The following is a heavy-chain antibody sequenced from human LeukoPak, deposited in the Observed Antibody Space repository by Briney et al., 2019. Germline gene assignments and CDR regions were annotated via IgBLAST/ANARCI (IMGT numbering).Heavy chain of an antibody. J-gene: IGHJ3*02. CDR1: GFTFSSYA. V-gene: IGHV3-48*01. CDR3: ATMDSFDI. Sequence: GGSLRLSCAASGFTFSSYAMSWVRQAPGKGLEWVSYISSGSSTIYYADSVKGRSTISRDNAKNSLFLQMNSLRAEDTAVYYCATMDSFDIWGQGTMVTVSS. CDR2: ISSGSSTI.